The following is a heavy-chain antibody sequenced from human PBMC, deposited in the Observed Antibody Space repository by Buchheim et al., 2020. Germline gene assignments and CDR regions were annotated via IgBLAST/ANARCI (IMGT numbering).Heavy chain of an antibody. V-gene: IGHV3-30*18. CDR3: AKEYSSGWDWFDP. J-gene: IGHJ5*02. CDR1: GFTFSSYG. Sequence: QVQLVESGGGVVQPGRSLRLSCAASGFTFSSYGMHWVRQAPGKGLEWVAVILYDGSNKYYADSVKGRFTISRDNSKNTLYLQMNSLRAEDTAVYYCAKEYSSGWDWFDPWGQGTL. CDR2: ILYDGSNK. D-gene: IGHD6-19*01.